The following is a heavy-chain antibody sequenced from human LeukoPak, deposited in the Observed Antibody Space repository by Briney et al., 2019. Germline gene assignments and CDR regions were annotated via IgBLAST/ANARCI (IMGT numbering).Heavy chain of an antibody. J-gene: IGHJ4*02. Sequence: GGSLRLSCAASGFTFSSHAMNWARQAPGKGLEWVSTIRGSDGRIFYADSVRGRFTISRDDSSNTLSLEMNRLRADDTGTYYCVKDFCRGGNCPFPFFDSWGQGTVVTVSS. CDR2: IRGSDGRI. CDR1: GFTFSSHA. CDR3: VKDFCRGGNCPFPFFDS. V-gene: IGHV3-23*01. D-gene: IGHD4-23*01.